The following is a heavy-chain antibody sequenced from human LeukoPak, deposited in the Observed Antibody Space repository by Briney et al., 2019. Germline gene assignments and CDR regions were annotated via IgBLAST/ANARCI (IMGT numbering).Heavy chain of an antibody. CDR2: IYYTGST. CDR3: ARGENSYGSDY. D-gene: IGHD5-18*01. V-gene: IGHV4-59*01. J-gene: IGHJ4*02. Sequence: PSETLSLTCTVSGGSIIDYYWSWIRQSAGKGLEWIGYIYYTGSTNYNPSLKSRVTISVDTSKNQFSLKLSSVTAADTAVYYCARGENSYGSDYWGQGTLVTVSS. CDR1: GGSIIDYY.